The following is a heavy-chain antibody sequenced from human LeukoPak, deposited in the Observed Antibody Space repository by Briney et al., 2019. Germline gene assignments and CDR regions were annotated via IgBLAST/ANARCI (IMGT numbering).Heavy chain of an antibody. V-gene: IGHV3-74*01. CDR1: GFTFSSYW. Sequence: GGSLRLSCAASGFTFSSYWMHWVRQSPAKGPVWASRIIRDGSSANYADSVKGRFTISRDNAKNTLYLQMNGLRAEDTAVYYCARRVSAKSLDYWGQGTLVTVSS. D-gene: IGHD5-18*01. CDR2: IIRDGSSA. CDR3: ARRVSAKSLDY. J-gene: IGHJ4*02.